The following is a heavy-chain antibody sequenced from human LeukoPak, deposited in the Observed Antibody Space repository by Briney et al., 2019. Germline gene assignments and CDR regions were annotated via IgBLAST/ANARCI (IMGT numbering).Heavy chain of an antibody. D-gene: IGHD2-21*02. V-gene: IGHV1-69*04. J-gene: IGHJ3*02. CDR2: IIPILGIA. Sequence: SVKVSCKASGGTFSSYAISWVRQAPGQGLEWMGRIIPILGIANYAQKFRGRVTITADKSTSTAYMELSSLRSEDTAVYYCARDFCGGDCYYVRTPGAFDIWGQGTMVTVSS. CDR1: GGTFSSYA. CDR3: ARDFCGGDCYYVRTPGAFDI.